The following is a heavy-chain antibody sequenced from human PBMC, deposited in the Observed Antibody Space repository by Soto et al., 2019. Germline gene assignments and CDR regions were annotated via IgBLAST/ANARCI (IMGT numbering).Heavy chain of an antibody. CDR3: ARGSYYYDSSRYSHY. CDR1: GDSISSGDYY. Sequence: PSETLSLTCTVSGDSISSGDYYWSWIRQPPGKGLEWIGCIYYSGNTYYNPSLKRRFSISVDTSKNQFSLQLSSVTVADTAVYYCARGSYYYDSSRYSHYWGQGTLVTVSS. CDR2: IYYSGNT. D-gene: IGHD3-22*01. V-gene: IGHV4-30-4*01. J-gene: IGHJ4*02.